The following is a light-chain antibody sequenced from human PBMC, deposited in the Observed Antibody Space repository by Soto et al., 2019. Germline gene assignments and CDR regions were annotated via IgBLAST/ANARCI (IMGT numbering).Light chain of an antibody. J-gene: IGKJ2*01. CDR2: AAS. CDR1: QGISFD. CDR3: LQDYNFPYT. V-gene: IGKV1-6*01. Sequence: AIQMTQSPSSLSTSVGDRVTITCRASQGISFDVAWYQQKPGKAPKLLIYAASSLQSGVPSRFSGSGSGTDFTLTISSLQPEDFATYYCLQDYNFPYTFGQGIKVDIK.